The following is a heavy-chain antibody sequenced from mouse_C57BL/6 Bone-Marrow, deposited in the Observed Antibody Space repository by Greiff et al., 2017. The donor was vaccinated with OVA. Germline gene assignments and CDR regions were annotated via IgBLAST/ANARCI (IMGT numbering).Heavy chain of an antibody. CDR2: IWRGGST. D-gene: IGHD2-2*01. V-gene: IGHV2-5*01. J-gene: IGHJ3*01. Sequence: VKLMESGPGLVQPSQSLSITCTVSGFSLTSYGVHWVRQSPGKGLEWLGVIWRGGSTDYNAAFMSRLSITKDNSKSQVFFKMNSLQADDTAIYYCAKIRGGGYMFAYWGQGTLVTVSA. CDR3: AKIRGGGYMFAY. CDR1: GFSLTSYG.